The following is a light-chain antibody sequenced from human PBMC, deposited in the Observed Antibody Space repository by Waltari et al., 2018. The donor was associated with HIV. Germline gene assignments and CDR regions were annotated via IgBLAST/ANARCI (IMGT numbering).Light chain of an antibody. V-gene: IGLV1-40*01. CDR3: QSYDASLSGVI. CDR1: SSNIGAGFD. Sequence: QSVLTQPPSVSGAPGQRVTISCTGSSSNIGAGFDVHWYQQLPGTAPKLLIYGNSNGPSGVPDRFPGSKSGTSASLAITGLQAEDEADYYCQSYDASLSGVIFGGGTELTVL. CDR2: GNS. J-gene: IGLJ2*01.